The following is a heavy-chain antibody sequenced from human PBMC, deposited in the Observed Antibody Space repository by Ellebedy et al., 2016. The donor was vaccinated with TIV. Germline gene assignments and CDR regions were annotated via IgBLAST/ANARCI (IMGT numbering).Heavy chain of an antibody. CDR1: GYTFTSYT. Sequence: AASVKVSCKSSGYTFTSYTIHWVRRASGQGLEWMGWMNPNSGDTGYSLKFQGRVTMTTNRSVSTAYMELLSLASDDTAMYYCAREGGRGYGEIDDWGQGTLVTVSS. J-gene: IGHJ4*02. CDR3: AREGGRGYGEIDD. D-gene: IGHD4-17*01. CDR2: MNPNSGDT. V-gene: IGHV1-8*01.